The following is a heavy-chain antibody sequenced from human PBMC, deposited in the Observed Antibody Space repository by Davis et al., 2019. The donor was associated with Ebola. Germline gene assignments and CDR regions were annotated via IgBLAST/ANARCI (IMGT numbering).Heavy chain of an antibody. J-gene: IGHJ4*02. Sequence: GESLKISCKGSGYSFTNFWIGWVRQMPGKGLEWMGVILPGDSDTRYSPSFQGQVTISADKSVTTAYLQWSSLKASDTAMYYCARQGAPYSAPANWGQGTLVTVSS. CDR1: GYSFTNFW. CDR3: ARQGAPYSAPAN. CDR2: ILPGDSDT. D-gene: IGHD1-26*01. V-gene: IGHV5-51*01.